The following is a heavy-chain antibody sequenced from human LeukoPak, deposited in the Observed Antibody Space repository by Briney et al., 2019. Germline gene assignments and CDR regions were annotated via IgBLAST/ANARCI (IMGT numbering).Heavy chain of an antibody. CDR2: ISSSGSTI. CDR3: ASSIGVSTVIPAAMSYYYGMDV. Sequence: GGSLRLSCAASGFTFSDYYMSWIRQPPGKGLEWVSYISSSGSTIYYADSVKGRFTISRDNAKNSLYLQMISLRAEDTAVYYCASSIGVSTVIPAAMSYYYGMDVWGQGTTVTVSS. CDR1: GFTFSDYY. D-gene: IGHD2-2*01. V-gene: IGHV3-11*01. J-gene: IGHJ6*02.